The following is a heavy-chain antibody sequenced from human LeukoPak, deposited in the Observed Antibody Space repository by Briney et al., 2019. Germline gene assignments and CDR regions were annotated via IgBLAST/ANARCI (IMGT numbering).Heavy chain of an antibody. CDR3: ARGPGGPRSSGYYLLFDY. CDR1: GGSVSSGSYS. J-gene: IGHJ4*02. V-gene: IGHV4-30-2*01. Sequence: PSETLSLTCTVSGGSVSSGSYSWSWIRQPPGKGLEWIGYIYHSGSTYYNPSLKSRVTISVDRSKNQFSLKLSSVTAADTAVYYCARGPGGPRSSGYYLLFDYWGQGTLVTVSS. D-gene: IGHD3-22*01. CDR2: IYHSGST.